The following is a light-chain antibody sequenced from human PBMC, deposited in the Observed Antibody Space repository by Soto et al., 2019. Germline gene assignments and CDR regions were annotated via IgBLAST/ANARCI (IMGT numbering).Light chain of an antibody. CDR1: QTISTY. Sequence: IQMTQSPSSLSASVGDRVTITCRASQTISTYLNWYQQKPGKAPKLLIYASSSLQSGVPSRFSGSGSGTDCTLTITSLQPEDFATYICQQSYGMPWTFGQGTKVEV. CDR3: QQSYGMPWT. V-gene: IGKV1-39*01. CDR2: ASS. J-gene: IGKJ1*01.